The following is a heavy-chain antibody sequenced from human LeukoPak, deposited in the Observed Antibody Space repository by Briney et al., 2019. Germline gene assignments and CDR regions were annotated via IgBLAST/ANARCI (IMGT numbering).Heavy chain of an antibody. CDR3: ARRRDLYSGSYYPFDY. V-gene: IGHV5-51*01. Sequence: GESLKISCKGSGYSFTNHWIGWVRQMPGKGLKWVGIIYPGDSDARYSPSFQGQVTISADKSISTAYLQWSSLKASDTAMYYCARRRDLYSGSYYPFDYWGQGTLVTVSS. CDR2: IYPGDSDA. D-gene: IGHD1-26*01. CDR1: GYSFTNHW. J-gene: IGHJ4*02.